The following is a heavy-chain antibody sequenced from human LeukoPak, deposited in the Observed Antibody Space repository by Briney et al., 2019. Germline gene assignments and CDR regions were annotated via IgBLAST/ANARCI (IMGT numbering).Heavy chain of an antibody. CDR3: ARSRGYYQSVY. D-gene: IGHD3-22*01. Sequence: GGSLRLSCAASGFTFSTCSMNWVRQAPGKGLEWVSTISGSGGTTYYADSVKGRFTISRDSSKNTLYLQMNSLRAEDTAVYSCARSRGYYQSVYWGQGTLVTVSS. J-gene: IGHJ4*02. CDR1: GFTFSTCS. V-gene: IGHV3-23*01. CDR2: ISGSGGTT.